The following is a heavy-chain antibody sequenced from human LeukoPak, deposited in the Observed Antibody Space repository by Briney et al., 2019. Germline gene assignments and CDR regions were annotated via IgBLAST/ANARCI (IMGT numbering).Heavy chain of an antibody. J-gene: IGHJ4*02. D-gene: IGHD4-17*01. V-gene: IGHV4-30-4*01. CDR1: GDSISSGDYY. Sequence: PSETLSLTCTVSGDSISSGDYYWSWIRQPPGKGLEWIGYIYYSGSTYYNPSLKSRVTISVDTSKNQFSLKLSSVTAADTAVYYCARAHDYGDHYYFDYWGQGTLVTVSS. CDR3: ARAHDYGDHYYFDY. CDR2: IYYSGST.